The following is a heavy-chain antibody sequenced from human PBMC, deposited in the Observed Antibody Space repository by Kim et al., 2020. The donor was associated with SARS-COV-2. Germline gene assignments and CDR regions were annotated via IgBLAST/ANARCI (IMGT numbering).Heavy chain of an antibody. J-gene: IGHJ3*02. CDR3: ARGRAITIFGVAIQDDAFDI. Sequence: ASVKVSCKASGYTFTSYAMNWVRQAPGQGLEWMGWINTNTGNPTYAQGFTGRFVFSLDTSVSTAYLQISSLKAEDTAVYYCARGRAITIFGVAIQDDAFDIRGQGTMVTVSS. D-gene: IGHD3-3*01. CDR2: INTNTGNP. V-gene: IGHV7-4-1*02. CDR1: GYTFTSYA.